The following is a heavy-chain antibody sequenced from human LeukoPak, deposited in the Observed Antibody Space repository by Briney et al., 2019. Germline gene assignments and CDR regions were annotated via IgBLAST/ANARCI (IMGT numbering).Heavy chain of an antibody. Sequence: PSETLSLTCTVSGGSISSYYWSWIRQPPGKGLEWIGYIYCSGSTNYNPSLKSRVTISVDTSKNQFSLKLSSVTAADTAVYYCARGHIGLAAAGSLGYWGQGTLVTVSS. CDR3: ARGHIGLAAAGSLGY. CDR2: IYCSGST. CDR1: GGSISSYY. V-gene: IGHV4-59*12. D-gene: IGHD6-13*01. J-gene: IGHJ4*02.